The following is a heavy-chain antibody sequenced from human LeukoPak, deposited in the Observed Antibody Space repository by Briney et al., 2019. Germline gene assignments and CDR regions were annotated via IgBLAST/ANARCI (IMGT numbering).Heavy chain of an antibody. CDR3: AGERGEEYSSGWYKRNYFDN. CDR1: GGSFSGYY. J-gene: IGHJ4*02. Sequence: SETLSLTCAVHGGSFSGYYWPWTRQPPGKGLEWLGEINHSGTTNYNPSLKSRVTISVDTSKNQFSLKLTSVTAADTAVYYCAGERGEEYSSGWYKRNYFDNWGQGIRVTVSS. V-gene: IGHV4-34*01. CDR2: INHSGTT. D-gene: IGHD6-19*01.